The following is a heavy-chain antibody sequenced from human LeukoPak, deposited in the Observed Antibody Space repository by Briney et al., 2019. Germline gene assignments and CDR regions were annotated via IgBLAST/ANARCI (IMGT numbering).Heavy chain of an antibody. D-gene: IGHD2-8*02. Sequence: SETLSLTCTVSGGSISSGGYYWSWIRQHPGKGLEWIGYIYYSGSTYYNPSLKSRVTISVDTSKNQFSLKLSSVTAADTAVYYCARGAVLYYYGMDVWGQGTTVTVSS. J-gene: IGHJ6*02. CDR2: IYYSGST. CDR3: ARGAVLYYYGMDV. CDR1: GGSISSGGYY. V-gene: IGHV4-31*03.